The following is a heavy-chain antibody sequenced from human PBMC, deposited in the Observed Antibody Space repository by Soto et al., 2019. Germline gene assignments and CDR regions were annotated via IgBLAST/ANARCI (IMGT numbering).Heavy chain of an antibody. CDR1: GFTFSTFS. CDR3: ARDLGWAFDS. V-gene: IGHV3-48*02. Sequence: EVQLVESGGGSVQPGGSLRLSCAASGFTFSTFSMNWVRQAPGRGLEWISYIIGGGRPISYADSVQGRFTISRDNAKNSLYLQMDSLKDEDTAVYYCARDLGWAFDSWGQGTLVTVSS. J-gene: IGHJ4*02. CDR2: IIGGGRPI.